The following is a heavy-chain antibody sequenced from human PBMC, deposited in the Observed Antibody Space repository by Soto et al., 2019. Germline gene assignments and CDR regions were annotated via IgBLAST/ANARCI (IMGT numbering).Heavy chain of an antibody. V-gene: IGHV1-3*01. CDR1: GYTFTSYA. CDR3: ASGLICSVAGIGWFDP. Sequence: QVQLVQSGAEVKKPGASVKVSCKASGYTFTSYAMHWVRQAPGQRLEWMGWINAGNGNTKYSQKFQGRVTITRDTSASTGFMELSSLRSEDTAVYYCASGLICSVAGIGWFDPWGQGTLVTVSS. J-gene: IGHJ5*02. D-gene: IGHD6-19*01. CDR2: INAGNGNT.